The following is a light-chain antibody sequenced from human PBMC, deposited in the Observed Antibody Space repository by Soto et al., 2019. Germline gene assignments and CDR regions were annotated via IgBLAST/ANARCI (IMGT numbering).Light chain of an antibody. J-gene: IGLJ2*01. CDR3: SSYSRTSTLI. Sequence: QSVLTQPPSASGTPGQRVTISCSGSYSNIGSNTVNWYQQFPGAAPKLLISTNNQRPSGVPDRFSGSKSGTSASLTITGLQSEDEADYYCSSYSRTSTLIIGGGTKLTVL. CDR2: TNN. CDR1: YSNIGSNT. V-gene: IGLV1-44*01.